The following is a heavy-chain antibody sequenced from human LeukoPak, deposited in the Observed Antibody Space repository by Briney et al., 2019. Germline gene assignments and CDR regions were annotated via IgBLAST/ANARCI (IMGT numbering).Heavy chain of an antibody. V-gene: IGHV3-23*01. CDR3: AKDPTYYYGSGSYFPFDY. CDR1: GFTFSNYA. CDR2: ISGSGGST. J-gene: IGHJ4*02. D-gene: IGHD3-10*01. Sequence: PGGSLRLSCAASGFTFSNYAMSWVRQAPGKGLEWVSDISGSGGSTYYADSVKGRFTISRDNSKNTLYLQMNSLRAEDTAVYYCAKDPTYYYGSGSYFPFDYWGQGTLVTVSS.